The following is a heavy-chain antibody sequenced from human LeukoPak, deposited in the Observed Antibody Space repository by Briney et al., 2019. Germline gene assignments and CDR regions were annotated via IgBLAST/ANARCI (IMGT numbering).Heavy chain of an antibody. V-gene: IGHV3-30*18. J-gene: IGHJ6*02. CDR2: ISYDGSNK. Sequence: PGGSLRLSCAASGFTFSSYGMYWVRQAPGKGLEWVAVISYDGSNKYYADSVKGRFTISRDNSKNTLYLQMNSLRAEDTAVYYCAKDVSALSHYYGMDVWGQGTTVTVSS. CDR1: GFTFSSYG. D-gene: IGHD2/OR15-2a*01. CDR3: AKDVSALSHYYGMDV.